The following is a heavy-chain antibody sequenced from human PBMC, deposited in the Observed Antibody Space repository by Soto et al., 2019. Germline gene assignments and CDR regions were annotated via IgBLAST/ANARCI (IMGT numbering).Heavy chain of an antibody. CDR3: AKPYSGNYPRPFDY. D-gene: IGHD1-26*01. CDR2: ISYHGSNK. CDR1: GFTFSIYG. Sequence: GGSLRLSCAASGFTFSIYGMHWVRQAPGKGLEWVAAISYHGSNKYYADSVKGRFTISRDNSKNTLYLQMDSPRAEDTAVYYCAKPYSGNYPRPFDYWGQGTLVPVSS. J-gene: IGHJ4*02. V-gene: IGHV3-30*18.